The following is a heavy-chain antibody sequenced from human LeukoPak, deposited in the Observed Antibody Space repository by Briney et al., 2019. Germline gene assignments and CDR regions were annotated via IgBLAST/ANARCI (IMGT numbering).Heavy chain of an antibody. CDR3: AMEGDYDILTGYYDY. J-gene: IGHJ4*02. V-gene: IGHV3-30-3*01. CDR2: ISYDGSNK. Sequence: PGRSLRLSCAASGFTFSSYAMHWVRQAPGKGLEWVAVISYDGSNKYYADSVKGRFTISRDNSKNTLYLQMNSLRAEDTAVYYCAMEGDYDILTGYYDYWGQGTLVTVSS. CDR1: GFTFSSYA. D-gene: IGHD3-9*01.